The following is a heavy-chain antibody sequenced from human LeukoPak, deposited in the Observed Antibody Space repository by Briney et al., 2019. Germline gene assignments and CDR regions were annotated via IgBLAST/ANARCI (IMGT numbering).Heavy chain of an antibody. V-gene: IGHV4-34*10. CDR3: ARYDSRGSASTRFDY. D-gene: IGHD1-26*01. J-gene: IGHJ4*02. CDR2: IYGTGST. CDR1: GGSFNAYY. Sequence: SETLSLTCAVYGGSFNAYYWGWIRQPPGKGLEWIGRIYGTGSTSYNPSLMNRVTMSVDTSKNHFSLKLTSVTAADTAVYYCARYDSRGSASTRFDYWGQGILVTISS.